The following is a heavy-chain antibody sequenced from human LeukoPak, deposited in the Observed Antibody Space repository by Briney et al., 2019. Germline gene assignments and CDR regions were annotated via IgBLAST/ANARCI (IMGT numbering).Heavy chain of an antibody. V-gene: IGHV3-23*01. CDR2: ISGSGGST. Sequence: GGSLRLSCAASGFTFSSYAMSWVRQAPGKGLEWVSDISGSGGSTYYADSVKGRFTISRDNSKNTLYLQMNSLRAEDTAVYYCAKDGILRYYYGSGSYPQFDYWGQGTLVTVSS. CDR3: AKDGILRYYYGSGSYPQFDY. CDR1: GFTFSSYA. D-gene: IGHD3-10*01. J-gene: IGHJ4*02.